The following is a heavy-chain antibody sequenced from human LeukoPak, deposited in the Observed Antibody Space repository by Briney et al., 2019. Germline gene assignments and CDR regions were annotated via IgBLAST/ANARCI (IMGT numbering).Heavy chain of an antibody. V-gene: IGHV3-11*01. CDR1: GFTVSSNY. CDR2: ISSSGSTI. CDR3: ARHLRYGASDY. J-gene: IGHJ4*02. Sequence: GGSLRLSCAASGFTVSSNYMSWIRQAPGKGLEWVSYISSSGSTIYYADSVKGRFTISRDNAKNSLYLQMNSLRAEDTAVYYCARHLRYGASDYWGQGTLVTVSS. D-gene: IGHD4/OR15-4a*01.